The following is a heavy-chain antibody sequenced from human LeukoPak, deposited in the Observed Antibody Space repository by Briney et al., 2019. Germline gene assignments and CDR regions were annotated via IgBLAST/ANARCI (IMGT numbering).Heavy chain of an antibody. CDR1: VFPFSIYD. D-gene: IGHD6-19*01. V-gene: IGHV3-33*01. CDR3: ARGGPYSSGWAIDF. Sequence: GGSLRLSCAPSVFPFSIYDMHGVPHAPDKGLVWVTDIWYDGSNKYYADSVKGRFTITRDNSKNTLYLQMNSLRAEDMAVYYCARGGPYSSGWAIDFWGQGTLVTVSS. CDR2: IWYDGSNK. J-gene: IGHJ4*02.